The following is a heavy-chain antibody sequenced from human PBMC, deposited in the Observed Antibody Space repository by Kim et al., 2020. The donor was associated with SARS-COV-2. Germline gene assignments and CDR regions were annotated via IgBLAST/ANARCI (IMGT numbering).Heavy chain of an antibody. CDR3: ARDKTLYGDYWVGWADY. CDR2: ISSSGSTI. V-gene: IGHV3-48*03. D-gene: IGHD4-17*01. J-gene: IGHJ4*02. CDR1: GFTFSSYE. Sequence: GGSLRLSCAASGFTFSSYEMNWVRQAPGKGLEWVSYISSSGSTIYYADSVKGRFTISRDNAKNSLYLQMNSLRAEDTAVYYCARDKTLYGDYWVGWADYWGQGTLVTVSS.